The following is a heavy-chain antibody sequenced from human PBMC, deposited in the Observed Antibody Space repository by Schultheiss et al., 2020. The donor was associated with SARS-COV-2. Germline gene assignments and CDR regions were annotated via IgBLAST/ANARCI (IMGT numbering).Heavy chain of an antibody. CDR2: ISAYNGNT. Sequence: ASVKVSCKASGYTFTSYGISWVRQAPGQGLEWMGWISAYNGNTNYAQKLQGRVTMTTDTSTSTAYVDLSSLTSDDTAVYYCARDPFERRPSLDDWGQGTLVTVSS. CDR3: ARDPFERRPSLDD. V-gene: IGHV1-18*01. D-gene: IGHD3-16*01. CDR1: GYTFTSYG. J-gene: IGHJ4*02.